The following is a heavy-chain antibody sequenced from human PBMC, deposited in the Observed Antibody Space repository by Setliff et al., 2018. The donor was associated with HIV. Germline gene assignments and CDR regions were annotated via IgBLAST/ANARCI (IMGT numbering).Heavy chain of an antibody. Sequence: GGSLSLSCVASGITVSTNFMTWIRQAPGKGLQWVSVIYSGGSAFYTDAVKGRFTVSSDNSQNTLYLQMSRLRVDDTGVYFCASGALSRLLEWLSLDSWGQGTQVTVSS. V-gene: IGHV3-53*01. D-gene: IGHD3-3*01. J-gene: IGHJ5*01. CDR1: GITVSTNF. CDR3: ASGALSRLLEWLSLDS. CDR2: IYSGGSA.